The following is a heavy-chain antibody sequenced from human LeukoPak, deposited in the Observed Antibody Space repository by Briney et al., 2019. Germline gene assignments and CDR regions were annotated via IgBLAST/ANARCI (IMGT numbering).Heavy chain of an antibody. J-gene: IGHJ6*02. CDR1: GGTFSSYA. V-gene: IGHV1-69*05. D-gene: IGHD3-22*01. CDR2: IIPIFGTA. CDR3: ARSNYYDSSGYYYYGMDV. Sequence: SVKVSCKASGGTFSSYAISWVRQAPGQGLEWMGGIIPIFGTANYAQKLQGRVTMTRDTSTSTVYMELSSLRSEDTAVYYCARSNYYDSSGYYYYGMDVWGQGTTVTVSS.